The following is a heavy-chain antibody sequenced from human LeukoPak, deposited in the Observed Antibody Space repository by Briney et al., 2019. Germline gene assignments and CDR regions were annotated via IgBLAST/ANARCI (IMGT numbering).Heavy chain of an antibody. D-gene: IGHD3-22*01. CDR3: ASERYYYDSSGYYHYYYYGMDV. CDR1: GYTFTSYG. CDR2: ISAYNGNT. Sequence: ASVKVSCKASGYTFTSYGISWVRQAPGQGLEWMGWISAYNGNTNYAQKLQGRVTMTTDTSTSTAYMELRSLRSDDTAVYYCASERYYYDSSGYYHYYYYGMDVWGQGTTVTVPS. J-gene: IGHJ6*02. V-gene: IGHV1-18*01.